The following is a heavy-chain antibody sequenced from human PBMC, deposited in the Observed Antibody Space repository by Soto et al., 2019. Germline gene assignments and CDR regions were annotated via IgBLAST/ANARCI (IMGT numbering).Heavy chain of an antibody. V-gene: IGHV4-30-2*01. Sequence: KTSETLSLTCTVSGASITYGAYSWSWIRQTPGKGLEWIGYINHLETTFYNPSFESRLTLSIDRTKNQFSLNLKSMSAAGRAVYFCARGGGFDSFDYWGQGILVTVSS. D-gene: IGHD3-10*01. CDR2: INHLETT. J-gene: IGHJ4*02. CDR3: ARGGGFDSFDY. CDR1: GASITYGAYS.